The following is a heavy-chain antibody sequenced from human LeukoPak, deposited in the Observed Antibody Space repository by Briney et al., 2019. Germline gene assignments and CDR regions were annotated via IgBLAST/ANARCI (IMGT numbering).Heavy chain of an antibody. CDR2: ISGSGVST. CDR1: GFTFTSYA. V-gene: IGHV3-23*01. CDR3: AKDPIAVAGNYFDY. J-gene: IGHJ4*02. Sequence: AGGSLRLSCAASGFTFTSYAMTWVRQAPGKGLEWVSAISGSGVSTFYADSVKGRFTISRDNSKNTLYLQLNSLRAEDTAIYYCAKDPIAVAGNYFDYWGQGTLVTVSS. D-gene: IGHD6-13*01.